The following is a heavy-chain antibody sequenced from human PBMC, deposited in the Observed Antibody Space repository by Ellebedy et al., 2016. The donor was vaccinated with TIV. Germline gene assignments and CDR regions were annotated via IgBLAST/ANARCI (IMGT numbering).Heavy chain of an antibody. D-gene: IGHD1-1*01. J-gene: IGHJ3*02. CDR3: VTETFNDVDLEIWGVFDM. CDR1: AFTIGSNY. V-gene: IGHV3-66*01. Sequence: GGSLRLSCAASAFTIGSNYMSWVRQAPGKGLEWVSVISTGLTTYYADSVKGRFTISRDDSKNTLHLEIHSLRVEDTALYYCVTETFNDVDLEIWGVFDMWGQGTSVTVSS. CDR2: ISTGLTT.